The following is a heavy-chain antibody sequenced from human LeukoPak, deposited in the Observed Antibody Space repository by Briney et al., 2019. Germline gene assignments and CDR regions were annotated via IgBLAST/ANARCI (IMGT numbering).Heavy chain of an antibody. Sequence: GGSLRLSCAAPGFSFSTYWMSWVRQAPGKGLEWVANMKQDGSEQYYVDSVKGRFTISRDNAKNSLYLQMSSLRAEDTAVYYCARDRGTYYYDTTSHYDAFDIWGQGTMVTVSS. CDR3: ARDRGTYYYDTTSHYDAFDI. D-gene: IGHD3-22*01. V-gene: IGHV3-7*01. J-gene: IGHJ3*02. CDR1: GFSFSTYW. CDR2: MKQDGSEQ.